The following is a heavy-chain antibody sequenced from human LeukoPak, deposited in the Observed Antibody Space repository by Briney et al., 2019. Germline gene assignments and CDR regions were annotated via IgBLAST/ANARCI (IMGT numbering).Heavy chain of an antibody. D-gene: IGHD3-3*01. CDR1: GFTFSRHG. CDR2: ISNDGSRK. CDR3: ARDRAWNYFDY. J-gene: IGHJ4*02. V-gene: IGHV3-30*03. Sequence: GRSLRLTCAPSGFTFSRHGMHWVRQAPGKGLEWVAIISNDGSRKYYAHSVEGRFTISRDNSKNTLYLQMDSLRAEDTAVYYCARDRAWNYFDYWGQGTLVTVSS.